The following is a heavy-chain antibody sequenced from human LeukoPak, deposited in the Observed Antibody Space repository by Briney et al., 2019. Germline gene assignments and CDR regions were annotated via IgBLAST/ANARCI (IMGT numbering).Heavy chain of an antibody. CDR3: AGQRSYDAFDI. Sequence: PSETLSLTCTVSGGSISSYYWSWLRQPPGKGLEWLGYIYYSGSTNYNPSLKSRVTISVDTSKNQFSLKLSSVTAADTAVYYCAGQRSYDAFDIWGQGTMVTVSS. V-gene: IGHV4-59*01. CDR2: IYYSGST. D-gene: IGHD6-25*01. CDR1: GGSISSYY. J-gene: IGHJ3*02.